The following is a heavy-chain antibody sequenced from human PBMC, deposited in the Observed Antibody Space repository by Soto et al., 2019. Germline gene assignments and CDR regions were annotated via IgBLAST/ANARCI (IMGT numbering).Heavy chain of an antibody. J-gene: IGHJ5*02. CDR3: ARVVVDYYDFWSGYANWFDP. V-gene: IGHV4-4*07. CDR1: GGSISSYY. CDR2: IYTSGST. Sequence: SETLSLTCTVSGGSISSYYWSWIRQPAGKGLEWIGRIYTSGSTNYNPSLKSRVTMSVDTSKNQFSLKLSSVTAADTAVYYCARVVVDYYDFWSGYANWFDPWGQGALVTVSS. D-gene: IGHD3-3*01.